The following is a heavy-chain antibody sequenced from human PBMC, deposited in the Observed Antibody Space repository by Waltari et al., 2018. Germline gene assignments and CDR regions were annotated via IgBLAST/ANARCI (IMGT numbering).Heavy chain of an antibody. V-gene: IGHV4-39*07. Sequence: QLQLQESGPGLVKPSETLSLTCTVSGGSISSSSYYWGWIRQPPGKGLEWIGSIYYSGSTYYNPSLKSRVTISVDTSKNQFSLKLSSVTAADTAVYYCARGQDIVRDNWFDPWGQGTLVTVSS. D-gene: IGHD2-15*01. CDR2: IYYSGST. J-gene: IGHJ5*02. CDR1: GGSISSSSYY. CDR3: ARGQDIVRDNWFDP.